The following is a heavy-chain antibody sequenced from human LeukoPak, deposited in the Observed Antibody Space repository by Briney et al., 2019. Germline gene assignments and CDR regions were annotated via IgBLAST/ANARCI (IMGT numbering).Heavy chain of an antibody. CDR1: GLTFSSYA. CDR2: IRGSGGST. J-gene: IGHJ6*02. Sequence: GGSLRLSCAASGLTFSSYAMSWVRPAPGKGLEWVSAIRGSGGSTYYADSVKGRFTISRDNSKNTLYLQMNSLRADDTAVYYCAKDSIRTVTTLDYYYGMDVWGQGTTVTVSS. D-gene: IGHD4-17*01. CDR3: AKDSIRTVTTLDYYYGMDV. V-gene: IGHV3-23*01.